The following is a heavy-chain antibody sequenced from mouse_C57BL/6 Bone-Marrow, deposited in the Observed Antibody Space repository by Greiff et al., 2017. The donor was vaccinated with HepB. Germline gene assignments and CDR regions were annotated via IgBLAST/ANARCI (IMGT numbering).Heavy chain of an antibody. V-gene: IGHV5-6*01. CDR3: ARQVLPYFDY. CDR1: GFTFSSYG. J-gene: IGHJ2*01. Sequence: EVQGVESGGDLVKPGGSLKLSCAASGFTFSSYGMSWVRQTPDKRLEWVATISRGGSYTYYPDSVKGRFTISRDNAKNTLYLQMSSLKSEDTAMYYCARQVLPYFDYWGQGTTLTVSS. CDR2: ISRGGSYT. D-gene: IGHD1-1*01.